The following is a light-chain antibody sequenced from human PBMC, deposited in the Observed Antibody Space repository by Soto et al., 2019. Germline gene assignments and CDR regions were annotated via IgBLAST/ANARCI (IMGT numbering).Light chain of an antibody. CDR2: EGS. V-gene: IGLV2-23*01. J-gene: IGLJ2*01. Sequence: QSALTQPASVSGSPGQSITISCTGTSSDVGSYNLVSWYQQHPGKAPKLLIYEGSKRPSGVSNRFSGSKSGSTASLTVSGLQAEDEADYYHSSYAGDTPSDLVFGGGPKLTVL. CDR1: SSDVGSYNL. CDR3: SSYAGDTPSDLV.